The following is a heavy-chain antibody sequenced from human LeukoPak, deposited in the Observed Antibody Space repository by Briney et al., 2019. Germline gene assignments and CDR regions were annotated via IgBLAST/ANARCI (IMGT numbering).Heavy chain of an antibody. Sequence: ASVKASCKASGYTFTSYDINWVRQATGQGLEWMGWMNPNSGNTGYAQKFQGRVTMTRNTSISTAYMELSSLRSEDTAVYYCARDCSGGSCYSWRGLGSWGQGTLVTVSS. D-gene: IGHD2-15*01. J-gene: IGHJ4*02. CDR2: MNPNSGNT. CDR1: GYTFTSYD. CDR3: ARDCSGGSCYSWRGLGS. V-gene: IGHV1-8*01.